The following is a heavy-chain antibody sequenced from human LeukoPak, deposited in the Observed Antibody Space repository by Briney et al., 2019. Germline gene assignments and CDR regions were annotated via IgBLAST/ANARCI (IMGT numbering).Heavy chain of an antibody. CDR1: GFSLSTSGVG. V-gene: IGHV2-5*01. J-gene: IGHJ4*02. CDR3: AHRRAIFGVVTYFDY. D-gene: IGHD3-3*01. Sequence: ESGPTLVKPTQTLTLTCTFSGFSLSTSGVGVGWIRQPPGKALEWPALIYWNDDKRYSPSLKSRLTITKDTSKNQVVLTMTNMDPVDTATYYCAHRRAIFGVVTYFDYWGQGTLVTVSS. CDR2: IYWNDDK.